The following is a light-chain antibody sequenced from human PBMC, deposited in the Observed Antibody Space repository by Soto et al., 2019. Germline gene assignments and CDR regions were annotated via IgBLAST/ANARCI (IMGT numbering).Light chain of an antibody. CDR1: SSNIGAGYD. CDR2: KND. Sequence: QSVLTQPPSVSGAPGQRVTISCIGRSSNIGAGYDVHWYQQVPGTAPKLLIYKNDQRPSGVPDRFSGSKSGTSASLAIRGLRSEDEADYFCAAWDDSVGGPVFGGGTKLTVL. CDR3: AAWDDSVGGPV. V-gene: IGLV1-47*01. J-gene: IGLJ3*02.